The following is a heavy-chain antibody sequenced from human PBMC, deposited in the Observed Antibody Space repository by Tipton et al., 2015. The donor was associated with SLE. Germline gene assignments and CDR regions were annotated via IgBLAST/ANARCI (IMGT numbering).Heavy chain of an antibody. CDR1: GFYVSDGFY. V-gene: IGHV4-59*08. CDR3: ARHSDLGNYYSALHY. Sequence: TLSLTCAVSGFYVSDGFYWGWIRQPPGKGLEWIGYIHYSGSTNYNPSLKSRVIMSADTSRSQFSLELSSVTAADTAVYYCARHSDLGNYYSALHYWGQGILVTVSS. CDR2: IHYSGST. D-gene: IGHD3-10*01. J-gene: IGHJ4*02.